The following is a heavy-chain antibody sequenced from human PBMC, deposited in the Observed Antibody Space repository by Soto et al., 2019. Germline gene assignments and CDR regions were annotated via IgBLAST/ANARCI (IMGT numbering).Heavy chain of an antibody. J-gene: IGHJ6*02. Sequence: SETLSLTCTVSGGSISSYYWSWIRQPPGKGLEWIGYIYYSGSTNYNPSLKSRVTISVDTSKNQFSLKLSSVTAADTAVYYCARDRGTVTWEAYYYYGMDVWGQGTTVTVSS. D-gene: IGHD4-4*01. CDR1: GGSISSYY. V-gene: IGHV4-59*01. CDR3: ARDRGTVTWEAYYYYGMDV. CDR2: IYYSGST.